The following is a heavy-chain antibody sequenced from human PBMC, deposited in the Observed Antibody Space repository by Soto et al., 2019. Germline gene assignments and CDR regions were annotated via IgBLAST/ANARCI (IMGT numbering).Heavy chain of an antibody. D-gene: IGHD6-13*01. CDR1: GGTFSSYA. Sequence: QVQLVQSGAEVKKPGSSVKVSCKASGGTFSSYAISWVRQAPGQGLEWMGGIIPIFGTANYAQKFQGRVTITADESTSTAYMELSSLRSEDTAVYYCARRGAAASKKGWKREFYYGMDVWGQGTTVTVSS. CDR2: IIPIFGTA. J-gene: IGHJ6*02. CDR3: ARRGAAASKKGWKREFYYGMDV. V-gene: IGHV1-69*01.